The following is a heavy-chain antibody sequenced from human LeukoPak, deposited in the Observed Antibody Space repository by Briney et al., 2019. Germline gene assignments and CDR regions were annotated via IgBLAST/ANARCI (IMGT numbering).Heavy chain of an antibody. J-gene: IGHJ4*02. V-gene: IGHV2-5*02. CDR2: IYLDDDK. Sequence: SGPTLVKPTQTLTLTCTFSGFSLSTSGVGVGWIRQPPGKALEWLALIYLDDDKRYSPSLKSRLTITKDTSKNQVVLTMTNMDPVDTATYYCAHRPGVRGLLNYFDYWGQGTLVTVSS. CDR3: AHRPGVRGLLNYFDY. D-gene: IGHD3-10*01. CDR1: GFSLSTSGVG.